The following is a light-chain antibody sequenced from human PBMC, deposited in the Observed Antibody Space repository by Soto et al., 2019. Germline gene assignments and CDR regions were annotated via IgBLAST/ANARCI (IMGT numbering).Light chain of an antibody. Sequence: QPVLTQPASVSGSPGQSITISCTGTSSDVGRYNYVSWYQQHPAKAPKVLIYEVSNRPSGVSNRFSGSKSGNTASLTISGLQAEDEADYYCASYTSTSTLFGGGTKVTVL. V-gene: IGLV2-14*01. J-gene: IGLJ2*01. CDR2: EVS. CDR1: SSDVGRYNY. CDR3: ASYTSTSTL.